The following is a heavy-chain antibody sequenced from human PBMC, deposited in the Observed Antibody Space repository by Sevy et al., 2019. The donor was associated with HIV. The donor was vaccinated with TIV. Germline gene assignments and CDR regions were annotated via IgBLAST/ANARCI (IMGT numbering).Heavy chain of an antibody. V-gene: IGHV3-15*01. D-gene: IGHD4-17*01. Sequence: GGSLRLSCAASGFTFSNAWMSWVRQAPGKGLEWVGRIKSETDGGTTDYAAPVKGRFTISRDDSKNTLYLQMNSLKTEDTAVYYCTTESTVEYAFDIWGQGTMVTVSS. J-gene: IGHJ3*02. CDR2: IKSETDGGTT. CDR1: GFTFSNAW. CDR3: TTESTVEYAFDI.